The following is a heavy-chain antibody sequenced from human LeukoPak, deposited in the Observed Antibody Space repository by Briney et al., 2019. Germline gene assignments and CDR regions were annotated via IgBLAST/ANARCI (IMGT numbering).Heavy chain of an antibody. D-gene: IGHD4-17*01. CDR2: IGNTET. Sequence: GGSLRLSCVASGFTFSTFAMSWVRQAPGKGLEWVSSIGNTETYYADSVKGRVTISRDNSKNTLYLQMNSLRAEDKAVYYCAKAKDYGDYYFDYWGQGTLVTVSS. J-gene: IGHJ4*02. CDR3: AKAKDYGDYYFDY. CDR1: GFTFSTFA. V-gene: IGHV3-23*01.